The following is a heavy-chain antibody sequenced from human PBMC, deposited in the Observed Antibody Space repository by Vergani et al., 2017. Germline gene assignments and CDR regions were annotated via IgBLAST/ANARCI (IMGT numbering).Heavy chain of an antibody. CDR2: FHTGGST. Sequence: QVKLQESGPGLLKPSQTLSLTCTVSGESIRSGSHYWSWLRQPAGKGPEWIGHFHTGGSTDLNPSFKRRVPISVDTYKSQFSLKLNSVTVADTVVYYCARSRPYCTSGSCPAIWGQGTQVTVSS. J-gene: IGHJ4*02. V-gene: IGHV4-61*02. D-gene: IGHD2-15*01. CDR3: ARSRPYCTSGSCPAI. CDR1: GESIRSGSHY.